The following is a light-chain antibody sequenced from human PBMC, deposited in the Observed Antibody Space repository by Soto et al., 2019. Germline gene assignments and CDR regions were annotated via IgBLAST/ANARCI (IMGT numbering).Light chain of an antibody. CDR2: DAS. J-gene: IGKJ4*01. CDR3: QQSYSVLST. V-gene: IGKV1-39*01. CDR1: QSISTY. Sequence: DIQMTPSPSSLSASVGDRVTITCRASQSISTYLNWYQQKPGQAPNLLIFDASSLQSGVSSRFRGSRSGTDFTLTISSLQPEESATYYCQQSYSVLSTFGGGTKVEI.